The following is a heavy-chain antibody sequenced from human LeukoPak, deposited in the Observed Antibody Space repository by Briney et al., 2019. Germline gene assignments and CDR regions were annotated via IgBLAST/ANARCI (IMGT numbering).Heavy chain of an antibody. J-gene: IGHJ4*02. CDR2: ISWDGGST. V-gene: IGHV3-43*01. D-gene: IGHD5-18*01. CDR3: AKESETAMARWFDY. Sequence: GGSLRLSCVASGFTFSNYWMTWVRQAPGKGLEWVSLISWDGGSTYYADSVKGRFTISRDNSKNSLYLQMNSLRTEDTALYYCAKESETAMARWFDYWGQGTLVTVSS. CDR1: GFTFSNYW.